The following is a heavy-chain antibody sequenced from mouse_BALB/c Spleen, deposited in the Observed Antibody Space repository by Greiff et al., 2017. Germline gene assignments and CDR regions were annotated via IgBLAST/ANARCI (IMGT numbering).Heavy chain of an antibody. CDR2: ISTYYGNT. V-gene: IGHV1-67*01. J-gene: IGHJ2*01. CDR1: GYTFTDYA. D-gene: IGHD2-4*01. Sequence: QVQLKESGPELVRPGVSVKISCKGSGYTFTDYAMHWVKQSHAKSLEWIGVISTYYGNTNYNQKFKGKATMTVDKSSSTAYMELARLTSEDSAIYYCARYGDYDFDYWGQGTTLTVSS. CDR3: ARYGDYDFDY.